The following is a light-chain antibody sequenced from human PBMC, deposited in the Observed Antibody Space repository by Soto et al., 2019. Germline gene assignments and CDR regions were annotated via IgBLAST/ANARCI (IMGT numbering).Light chain of an antibody. J-gene: IGLJ2*01. CDR2: RNN. V-gene: IGLV1-47*01. CDR1: SSNIGSSY. Sequence: QSVLTQPPSAFGTPGQRVTISCSGSSSNIGSSYVYWYQQLPGTAPKLLIYRNNQRPSGVPDRFSGSKSGTSASLAISGLRSEDEADYYCAAWDDSLSGVVFGGGTKLTVL. CDR3: AAWDDSLSGVV.